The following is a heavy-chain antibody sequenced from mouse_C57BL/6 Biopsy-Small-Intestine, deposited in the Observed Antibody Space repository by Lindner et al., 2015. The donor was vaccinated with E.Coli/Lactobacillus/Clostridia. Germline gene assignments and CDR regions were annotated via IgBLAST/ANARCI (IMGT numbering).Heavy chain of an antibody. V-gene: IGHV1-39*01. CDR1: GYSFTDYN. CDR3: AKASYYYGSSYVGWYFDV. CDR2: INPNYGTT. D-gene: IGHD1-1*01. J-gene: IGHJ1*03. Sequence: VQLQESGPELVKPGASVKISCKASGYSFTDYNMNWVKQSNGKSLEWIGVINPNYGTTSYSQKFKGKATLTVDQSSSTAYMQLNSLTSEDSAVYYCAKASYYYGSSYVGWYFDVWGTGTTVTVSS.